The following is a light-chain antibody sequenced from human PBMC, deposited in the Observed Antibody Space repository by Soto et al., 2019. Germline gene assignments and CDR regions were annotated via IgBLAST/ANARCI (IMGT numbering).Light chain of an antibody. CDR2: AAS. V-gene: IGKV1-39*01. Sequence: DIQMTQSPSSLSASVGDSITLTCRASQNINKYLNWYQQKPGRAPKLLIYAASTLETGVPSRFSVTGSGTDFTLTINGLQPEDFATYYCQQSYTSLNTFGQGTKLDI. CDR1: QNINKY. CDR3: QQSYTSLNT. J-gene: IGKJ2*01.